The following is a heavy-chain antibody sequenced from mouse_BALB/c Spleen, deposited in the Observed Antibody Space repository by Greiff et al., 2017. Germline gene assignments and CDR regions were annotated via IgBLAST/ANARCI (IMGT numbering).Heavy chain of an antibody. Sequence: EVMLVESGGGLVQPGGSRKLSCAASGFTFSSFGMHWVRQAPEKGLEWVAYISSGSSTIYYADTVKGRFTISRDNPKNTLFLQMTSLRSEDTAMYYCARGYGYDGYFDYWGQGTTLTVSS. CDR1: GFTFSSFG. CDR2: ISSGSSTI. J-gene: IGHJ2*01. V-gene: IGHV5-17*02. D-gene: IGHD2-2*01. CDR3: ARGYGYDGYFDY.